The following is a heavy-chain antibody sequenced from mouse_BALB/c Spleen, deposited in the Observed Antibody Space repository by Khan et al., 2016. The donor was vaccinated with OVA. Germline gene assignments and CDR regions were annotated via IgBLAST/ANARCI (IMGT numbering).Heavy chain of an antibody. CDR1: GYTFTSYT. D-gene: IGHD2-14*01. J-gene: IGHJ3*01. CDR3: VRDGAYHRNDGWFAY. CDR2: INPSNGYT. Sequence: QVQLKESGAELARPGASAKMSCKASGYTFTSYTIHWIKKRPGQGLEWIGYINPSNGYTNYNQKFKDKATLTTDKSSTTAYLPLSSLTSDDSAVYDCVRDGAYHRNDGWFAYWGQGTLVTVSA. V-gene: IGHV1-4*01.